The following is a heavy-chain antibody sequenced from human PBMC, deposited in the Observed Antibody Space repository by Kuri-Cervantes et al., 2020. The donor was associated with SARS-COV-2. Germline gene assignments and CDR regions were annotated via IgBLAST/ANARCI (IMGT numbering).Heavy chain of an antibody. Sequence: SETLSLTCAVSGYSISSGYYWGWIRQPPGKGLEWIGYIYYSGSTNYNPSLKSRVTISVDTSKNQFSLKLSSVTAADTAVYYCARGYSGYDYGYWGQGTLVTVSS. CDR3: ARGYSGYDYGY. CDR2: IYYSGST. V-gene: IGHV4-38-2*01. J-gene: IGHJ4*02. D-gene: IGHD5-12*01. CDR1: GYSISSGYY.